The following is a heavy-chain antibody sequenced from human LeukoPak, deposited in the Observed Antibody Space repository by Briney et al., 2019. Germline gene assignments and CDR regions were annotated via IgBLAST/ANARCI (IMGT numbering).Heavy chain of an antibody. V-gene: IGHV3-11*06. CDR1: GFTFSDHY. D-gene: IGHD2-8*01. CDR2: ISGSSHYT. J-gene: IGHJ4*02. Sequence: GGSLRLSCAASGFTFSDHYMSWIRQAPGKGLEWVSYISGSSHYTNTADSVKGRFTISRDNAKNSLYLQMNSLRTEDTAVYYCARTENGALCINWGQGTLVTVSS. CDR3: ARTENGALCIN.